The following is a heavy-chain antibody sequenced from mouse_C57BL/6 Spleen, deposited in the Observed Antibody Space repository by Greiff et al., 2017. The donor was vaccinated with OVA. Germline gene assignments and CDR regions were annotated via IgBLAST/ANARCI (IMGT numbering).Heavy chain of an antibody. J-gene: IGHJ4*01. CDR1: GYTFTDYY. CDR3: AREVIYYYGSSYPYYAMDY. CDR2: IYPGSGNT. Sequence: QAQLQQSGAELVRPGASVKLSCKASGYTFTDYYINWVKQRPGQGLEWIARIYPGSGNTYYNEKFKGKATLTAEKSSSTAYMQLSSLTSEDSAVYFCAREVIYYYGSSYPYYAMDYWGQGTSVTVSS. D-gene: IGHD1-1*01. V-gene: IGHV1-76*01.